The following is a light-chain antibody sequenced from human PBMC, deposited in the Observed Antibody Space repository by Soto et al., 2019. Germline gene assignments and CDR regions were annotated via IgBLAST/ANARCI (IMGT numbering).Light chain of an antibody. CDR1: SSNIGKNY. J-gene: IGLJ1*01. CDR3: GTWDSSLSGHFV. CDR2: ENN. Sequence: QSVLTQPPSVSAAPGQKVTISCSGSSSNIGKNYVSWYQQLPGTAPKLLIYENNKRPSGIPDRVSGSKSGTSATLGITGLQTGDEADYYWGTWDSSLSGHFVFGAGTKLTVL. V-gene: IGLV1-51*02.